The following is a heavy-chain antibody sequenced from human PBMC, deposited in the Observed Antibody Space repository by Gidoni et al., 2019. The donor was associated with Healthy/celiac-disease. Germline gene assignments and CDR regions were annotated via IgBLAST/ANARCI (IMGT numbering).Heavy chain of an antibody. D-gene: IGHD2-15*01. V-gene: IGHV3-72*01. Sequence: EVQLVESGGGLVQPGGSLRLSCAASGFTFRDHYRDWVRQAPGKGLEWVGRTRNKANSYTTEYAASVKGRFTISRDDAKNSLYLQMNSLKTEDTAVYYCARPYCSGGSCYAGMDVWGQGTTVTVSS. CDR3: ARPYCSGGSCYAGMDV. CDR2: TRNKANSYTT. CDR1: GFTFRDHY. J-gene: IGHJ6*02.